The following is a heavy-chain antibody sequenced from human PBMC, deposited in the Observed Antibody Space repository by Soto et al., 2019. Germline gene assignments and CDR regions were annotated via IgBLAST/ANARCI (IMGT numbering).Heavy chain of an antibody. J-gene: IGHJ4*02. CDR3: APRRGGGGY. CDR2: IYSGGYT. D-gene: IGHD3-10*01. CDR1: GFTVSNHY. Sequence: EVQLVESGGGLIQPGGSLRLSCAVSGFTVSNHYMSWVRQAPGKGLEGVSVIYSGGYTAYGDSVKGRFTISRDNSKNTLYLQKKSLGAADAGVFYGAPRRGGGGYWGQGTLVTVSS. V-gene: IGHV3-53*01.